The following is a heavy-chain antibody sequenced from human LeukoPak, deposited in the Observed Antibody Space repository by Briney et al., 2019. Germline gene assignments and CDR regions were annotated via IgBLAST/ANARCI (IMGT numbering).Heavy chain of an antibody. Sequence: PSETLSLTCTVSGGSISSYYWSWIRQPPGKGLEWIGYIYYSGSTNYNPSLKSRVTISVDTSKNQFSLKLSSVTAADTAVYYCARALGIAVAGPGVRFDPWGQGTLVTVSS. CDR3: ARALGIAVAGPGVRFDP. D-gene: IGHD6-19*01. CDR1: GGSISSYY. V-gene: IGHV4-59*01. CDR2: IYYSGST. J-gene: IGHJ5*02.